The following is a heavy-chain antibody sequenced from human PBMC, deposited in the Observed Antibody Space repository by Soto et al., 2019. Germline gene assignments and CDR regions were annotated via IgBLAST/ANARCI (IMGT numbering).Heavy chain of an antibody. CDR2: INHSGST. CDR3: ARGRAITIFGVVVLGYYYGMDV. CDR1: GGSFSGYY. J-gene: IGHJ6*02. D-gene: IGHD3-3*01. Sequence: PSETLSLTCAVYGGSFSGYYWSWIRQPPGKGLEWIGEINHSGSTNYNPSLKSRVTMSVDTSKNQFSLKLSSVTAADTAVYYCARGRAITIFGVVVLGYYYGMDVWGQGTTVTAP. V-gene: IGHV4-34*01.